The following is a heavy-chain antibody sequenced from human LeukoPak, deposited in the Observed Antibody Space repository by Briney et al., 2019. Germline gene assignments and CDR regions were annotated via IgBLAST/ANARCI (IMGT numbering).Heavy chain of an antibody. V-gene: IGHV3-23*01. D-gene: IGHD3-22*01. J-gene: IGHJ4*02. CDR3: AKYYYDSSGHRPFDY. CDR2: ISGSGGST. CDR1: GFTFSSYA. Sequence: GGSLRLSCAASGFTFSSYAMRWVRQAPGKGLEWVSAISGSGGSTYYADSVKGRFTISRDNSKNTLYLQMNSLRAEDTAVYYCAKYYYDSSGHRPFDYWGQGTLVTVSS.